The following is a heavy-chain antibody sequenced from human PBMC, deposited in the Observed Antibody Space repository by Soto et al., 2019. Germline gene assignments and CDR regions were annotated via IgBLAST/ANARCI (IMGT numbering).Heavy chain of an antibody. CDR1: GFAFSSYA. CDR3: ARASLGYSSSWPGYYYGMDV. D-gene: IGHD6-13*01. Sequence: PGGSLRLSCAASGFAFSSYAMSWVRQAPGKGLEWVSAISGSGGSTYYADSVKGRFTISRDNSKNTLYLQMNSLRAEDTAVYYCARASLGYSSSWPGYYYGMDVWGQGTTVTVSS. J-gene: IGHJ6*02. V-gene: IGHV3-23*01. CDR2: ISGSGGST.